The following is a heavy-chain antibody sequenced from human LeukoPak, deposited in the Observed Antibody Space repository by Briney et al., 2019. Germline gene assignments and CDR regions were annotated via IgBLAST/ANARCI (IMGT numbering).Heavy chain of an antibody. J-gene: IGHJ5*02. Sequence: KTSETLSLTCTVSGGSISSSSYYWGWIRQPPWKGLEWIGSIYYSGSTYYNPSLKSRVTISVDTSKNQFSLKLSSVTAADTAVYYCARLAVAGPWGQGTLVTVSS. CDR2: IYYSGST. D-gene: IGHD6-19*01. V-gene: IGHV4-39*01. CDR1: GGSISSSSYY. CDR3: ARLAVAGP.